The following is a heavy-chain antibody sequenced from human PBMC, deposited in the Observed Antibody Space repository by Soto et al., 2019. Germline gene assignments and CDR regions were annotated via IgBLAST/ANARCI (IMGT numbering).Heavy chain of an antibody. CDR1: GFSFGDYW. CDR3: AKLGSGYYTGLYFDY. CDR2: MKKDGSEK. J-gene: IGHJ4*02. V-gene: IGHV3-7*03. Sequence: GGSLRLSCAASGFSFGDYWMSWVRQAPGKGLEWVAHMKKDGSEKYYVDSVKGRFSVSRDNSKNSLYLQMDSLRAEDTAVYYCAKLGSGYYTGLYFDYWGQGTLVTVSS. D-gene: IGHD3-3*01.